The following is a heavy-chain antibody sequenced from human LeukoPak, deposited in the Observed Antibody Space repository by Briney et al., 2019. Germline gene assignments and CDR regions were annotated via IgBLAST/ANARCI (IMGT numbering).Heavy chain of an antibody. V-gene: IGHV4-61*01. CDR1: GGSISISSYY. J-gene: IGHJ6*03. Sequence: ASETLSLTCTVSGGSISISSYYWSWIRQSPGKGLEWIGYVFYSGSTNYNPSLKSRVTISVDTSKNQFSLKLSSVTAADTAVYYCARHPGYGHDFYFYMDVWGKGTTVTVSS. D-gene: IGHD5-18*01. CDR3: ARHPGYGHDFYFYMDV. CDR2: VFYSGST.